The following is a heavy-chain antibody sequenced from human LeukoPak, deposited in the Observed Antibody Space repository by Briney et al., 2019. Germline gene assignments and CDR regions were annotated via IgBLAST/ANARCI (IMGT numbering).Heavy chain of an antibody. Sequence: SETLSLTCAVYGGSLSGYYWSWIRQPPGKGLEWIGEINHSGSTNYNPSLKSRVTISVDTPKNQFSLKLSSVTAADTAVYYCARVPSRRYCSGGSCYPYYYYGMDVWGQGTTVTVSS. CDR3: ARVPSRRYCSGGSCYPYYYYGMDV. J-gene: IGHJ6*02. CDR1: GGSLSGYY. D-gene: IGHD2-15*01. V-gene: IGHV4-34*01. CDR2: INHSGST.